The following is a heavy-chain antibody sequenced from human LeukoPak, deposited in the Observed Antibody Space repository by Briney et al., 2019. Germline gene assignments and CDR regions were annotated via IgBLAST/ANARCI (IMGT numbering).Heavy chain of an antibody. Sequence: SETLSLTCAVYGGSFSGYYWSWIRQPPGKGLEWIGEINHSGSTNYNPSLKSRVTMSVDTSKNQFSLTLSSVTAADTAVYYCASQLPNYAMDVWGQGTTVTVSS. CDR1: GGSFSGYY. CDR3: ASQLPNYAMDV. D-gene: IGHD2-2*01. J-gene: IGHJ6*02. CDR2: INHSGST. V-gene: IGHV4-34*01.